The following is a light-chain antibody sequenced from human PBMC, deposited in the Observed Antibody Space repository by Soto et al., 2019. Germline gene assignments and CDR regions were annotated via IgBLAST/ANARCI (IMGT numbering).Light chain of an antibody. J-gene: IGLJ1*01. V-gene: IGLV2-14*01. Sequence: QSALSQPASVSGSPGQSITISCTVTSSDVGYYNYVSWYRQHPGKAPRLMIYEVNNRPSGVSNRFSGSKSGNTASLTISGLQAEDEADYYCSSCTSSSTLLYVFGTGTKVTVL. CDR2: EVN. CDR1: SSDVGYYNY. CDR3: SSCTSSSTLLYV.